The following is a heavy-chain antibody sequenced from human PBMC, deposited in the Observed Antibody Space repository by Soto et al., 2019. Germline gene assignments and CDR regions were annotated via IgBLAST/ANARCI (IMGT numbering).Heavy chain of an antibody. Sequence: HVQLVQSGAEVKKPGSSVKVSCTASGGTFSSYAISWVRQAPGQGPEWMGDISPMFGAANYAPKFQGRVTITADESTGTSYMQLSSLTSEDTALYFCAREVQVHTPAFVYWGQGTLVTVSS. J-gene: IGHJ4*02. D-gene: IGHD3-10*01. V-gene: IGHV1-69*19. CDR1: GGTFSSYA. CDR2: ISPMFGAA. CDR3: AREVQVHTPAFVY.